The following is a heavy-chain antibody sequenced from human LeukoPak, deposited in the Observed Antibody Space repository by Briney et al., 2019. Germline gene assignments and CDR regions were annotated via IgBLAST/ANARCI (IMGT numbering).Heavy chain of an antibody. D-gene: IGHD3-3*01. V-gene: IGHV5-51*01. CDR3: ATALNCEYYDFWSGYYYY. Sequence: GESLKISCKGSGYIFTSYWIGWVRQMPGKGLEWMGIIYPGDSDTRYSPSFQGQVTISADKSISTAYLQWSSLKASDTAMYYCATALNCEYYDFWSGYYYYWGQGTLVTVSS. J-gene: IGHJ4*02. CDR1: GYIFTSYW. CDR2: IYPGDSDT.